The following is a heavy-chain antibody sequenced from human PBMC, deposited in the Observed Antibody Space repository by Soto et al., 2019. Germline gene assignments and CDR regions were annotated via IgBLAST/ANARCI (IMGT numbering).Heavy chain of an antibody. V-gene: IGHV3-9*01. CDR2: INWNSGSI. CDR3: AKAPNLVTHWFDP. J-gene: IGHJ5*02. D-gene: IGHD3-9*01. Sequence: EVQLVESGGGLVQPGGCLRLSCAATGITFEEFAIHWVRQAPGKGLEWVSGINWNSGSIGYADSVKGRFTISRDNAKNSLYLHLNSLRAEDTALYYCAKAPNLVTHWFDPWGQGTLVTVSS. CDR1: GITFEEFA.